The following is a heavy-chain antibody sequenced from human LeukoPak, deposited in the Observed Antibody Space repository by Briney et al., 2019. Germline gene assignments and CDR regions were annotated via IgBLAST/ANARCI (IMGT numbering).Heavy chain of an antibody. J-gene: IGHJ4*02. V-gene: IGHV3-23*01. Sequence: GGSLRLSCAASGFTFTNFAMSWVRQAPGKGLEWVSAISGSGGSTYYADSVKGRFTISRENSKNTLYLQMNSLRAGGTAVYFCAKVTIFGVVIMDWSFDYWGQGTLVTVSS. D-gene: IGHD3-3*01. CDR3: AKVTIFGVVIMDWSFDY. CDR2: ISGSGGST. CDR1: GFTFTNFA.